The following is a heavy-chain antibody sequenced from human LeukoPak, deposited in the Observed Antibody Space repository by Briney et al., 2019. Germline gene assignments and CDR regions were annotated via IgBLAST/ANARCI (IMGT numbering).Heavy chain of an antibody. V-gene: IGHV3-64D*06. CDR2: ISSNGGST. D-gene: IGHD2-15*01. CDR1: GFTFSSYA. CDR3: VKVEELGYCSS. J-gene: IGHJ5*02. Sequence: GGSLRLSCSASGFTFSSYAMHWVRQAPGKGLEYVSAISSNGGSTYYADSVKGRFTISRDSSKNTLYLQMSSLRAEDTAVYYCVKVEELGYCSSWGQGTLVTVSS.